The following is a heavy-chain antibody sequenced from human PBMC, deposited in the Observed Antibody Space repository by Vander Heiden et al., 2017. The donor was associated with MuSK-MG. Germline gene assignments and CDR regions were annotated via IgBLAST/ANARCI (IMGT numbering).Heavy chain of an antibody. CDR1: GGSISSSSYY. Sequence: QLQLQESGPGLVKPSETLSLTCTVSGGSISSSSYYWGWLRQPPGTGLEWIGSIYYSGTTYYNPSLKSRVTISVDTSKNQFSLKLSSVTAADTAGYYCARRELRGACDIWGQGTMGTVA. J-gene: IGHJ3*02. CDR3: ARRELRGACDI. CDR2: IYYSGTT. V-gene: IGHV4-39*01.